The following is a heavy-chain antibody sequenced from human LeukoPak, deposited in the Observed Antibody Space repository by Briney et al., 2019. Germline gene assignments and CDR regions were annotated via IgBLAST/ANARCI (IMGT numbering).Heavy chain of an antibody. D-gene: IGHD6-13*01. CDR2: IYHSGST. J-gene: IGHJ4*02. CDR3: ARAPWSSSWFLDY. CDR1: GGSFSGYY. Sequence: PSETLSLTCAVYGGSFSGYYWSWIRQPPGKGLEWIGYIYHSGSTYYNPSLKSRVTISVDRSKNQFSLKLSSVTAADTAVYYCARAPWSSSWFLDYWGQGTLVTVSS. V-gene: IGHV4-34*01.